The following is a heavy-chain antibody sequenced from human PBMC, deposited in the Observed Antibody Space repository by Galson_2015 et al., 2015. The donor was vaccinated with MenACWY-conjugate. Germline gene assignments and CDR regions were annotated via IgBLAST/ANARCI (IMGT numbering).Heavy chain of an antibody. V-gene: IGHV3-23*01. Sequence: SLRLSCAGSGFRFGDYAMTWVRQAPGKGLEWISTVSGSGGSTYYADSVKGRFTIPRDNSKNTAYLQMNSLRAEDTALYYCFAINSGIDYWGQGTLVTVSS. J-gene: IGHJ4*02. CDR3: FAINSGIDY. CDR2: VSGSGGST. D-gene: IGHD1-26*01. CDR1: GFRFGDYA.